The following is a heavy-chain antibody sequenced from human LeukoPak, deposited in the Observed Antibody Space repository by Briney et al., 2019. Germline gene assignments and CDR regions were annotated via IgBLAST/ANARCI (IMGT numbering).Heavy chain of an antibody. D-gene: IGHD3-22*01. J-gene: IGHJ6*02. CDR2: INPNSGGT. Sequence: ASVKVSCKASGCTFTGYYMHWVRQAPGQGLEWMGWINPNSGGTNYAQKFQGRVTMTEDTSTDTAYMELSSLRSEDTAVYYCARGRLSYYDSSGDYYYYYGMDVWGQGTTVTVSS. CDR3: ARGRLSYYDSSGDYYYYYGMDV. V-gene: IGHV1-2*02. CDR1: GCTFTGYY.